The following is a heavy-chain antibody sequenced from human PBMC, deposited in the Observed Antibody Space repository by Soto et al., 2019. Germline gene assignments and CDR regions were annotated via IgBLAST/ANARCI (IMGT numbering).Heavy chain of an antibody. J-gene: IGHJ4*02. Sequence: GESLKISCAASGFTFSSYAMSWVRQAPGKGLEWVSAISGSGGSTYYADSVKGRFTISRDNSKNTLYLQMNSLRAEDTAVYYCAKGDRIVVVPAPDYWGQGTLVTVSS. CDR2: ISGSGGST. V-gene: IGHV3-23*01. D-gene: IGHD2-2*01. CDR1: GFTFSSYA. CDR3: AKGDRIVVVPAPDY.